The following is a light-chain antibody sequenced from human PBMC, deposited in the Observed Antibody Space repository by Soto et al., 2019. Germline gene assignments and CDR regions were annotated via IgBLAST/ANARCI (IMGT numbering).Light chain of an antibody. Sequence: ETVLTQSPGTLSLSPGERATHSCRASQSVTSNYLAWYQQKPGQAPRLLIYGASTRATGIPDRFSGSGSGTDFTLTISRLEPEDFAVYYCQQYDGSRTFGQGTKLE. CDR1: QSVTSNY. CDR2: GAS. V-gene: IGKV3-20*01. J-gene: IGKJ2*01. CDR3: QQYDGSRT.